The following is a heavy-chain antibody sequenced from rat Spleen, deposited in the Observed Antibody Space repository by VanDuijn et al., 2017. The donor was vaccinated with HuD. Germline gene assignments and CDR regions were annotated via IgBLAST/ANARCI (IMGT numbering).Heavy chain of an antibody. CDR2: MTYNGDT. Sequence: QVQLKESGPGLVQPSQTLSLTCTVAGFSLTNYNVHWVRQPPGEGLEWMGRMTYNGDTSYNSALISRLSISRDTSKNQVFLKMNSLQTDDTGTYYCTIHPRYWGQGVMVTVSS. V-gene: IGHV2-63*01. D-gene: IGHD3-1*01. CDR3: TIHPRY. J-gene: IGHJ2*01. CDR1: GFSLTNYN.